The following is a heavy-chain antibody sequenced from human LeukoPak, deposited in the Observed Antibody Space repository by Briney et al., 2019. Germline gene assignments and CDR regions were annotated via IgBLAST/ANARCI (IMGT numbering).Heavy chain of an antibody. V-gene: IGHV4-59*01. CDR3: ARGPIWTAAALRGNYYYMDV. CDR1: GGSISSYY. D-gene: IGHD6-13*01. CDR2: IYYSGST. Sequence: SETLSLTCTVSGGSISSYYWSWIRQPPGKGLEWIGYIYYSGSTNYNPSLKSRVTISVDTSKNQFSLKLSSVTAADTAVYYCARGPIWTAAALRGNYYYMDVWGKGTTVTVSS. J-gene: IGHJ6*03.